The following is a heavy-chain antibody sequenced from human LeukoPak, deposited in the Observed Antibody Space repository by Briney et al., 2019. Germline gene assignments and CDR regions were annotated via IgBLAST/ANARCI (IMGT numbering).Heavy chain of an antibody. CDR1: GFTFSSYW. J-gene: IGHJ4*02. Sequence: QAGGSLRLSCAASGFTFSSYWMSWVRQAPGKGLEWVANIKQDGSEKYYVDSVKGRFTISRDNAKNSLYLQMNSLRAEDTAVYYCARGPTMVRGIFDYWGQGTLVTVSS. D-gene: IGHD3-10*01. V-gene: IGHV3-7*01. CDR2: IKQDGSEK. CDR3: ARGPTMVRGIFDY.